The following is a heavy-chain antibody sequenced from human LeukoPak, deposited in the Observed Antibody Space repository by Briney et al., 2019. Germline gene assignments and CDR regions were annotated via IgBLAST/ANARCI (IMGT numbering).Heavy chain of an antibody. CDR3: ARDHGRITIFGVPRH. CDR1: GYTFTSYG. D-gene: IGHD3-3*01. CDR2: ISAYNGNT. V-gene: IGHV1-18*01. Sequence: GASVKVSCKASGYTFTSYGISWVRQAPGQGLEWMGWISAYNGNTNYAQKLQGRVTMTTDTSTSTAYMELRSLRSDDTAVYYCARDHGRITIFGVPRHWGQGTLVTVSS. J-gene: IGHJ4*02.